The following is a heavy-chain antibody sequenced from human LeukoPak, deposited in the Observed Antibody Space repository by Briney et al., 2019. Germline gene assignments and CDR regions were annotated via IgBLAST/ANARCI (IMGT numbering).Heavy chain of an antibody. Sequence: SETLSLTCTVSGGSISSYYWSWIRQPAGKGLEWIGRIYTSGSTNYNPSLKSRVTMSVDTSKNQFSLKLSSVTAADTAVYYCASELGDYDILTGYYPFDPWGQGTPVTVSS. J-gene: IGHJ5*02. CDR2: IYTSGST. D-gene: IGHD3-9*01. V-gene: IGHV4-4*07. CDR3: ASELGDYDILTGYYPFDP. CDR1: GGSISSYY.